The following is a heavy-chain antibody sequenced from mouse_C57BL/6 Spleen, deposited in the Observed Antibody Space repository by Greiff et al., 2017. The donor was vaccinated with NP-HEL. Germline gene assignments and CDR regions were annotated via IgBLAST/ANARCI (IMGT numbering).Heavy chain of an antibody. D-gene: IGHD1-1*01. CDR3: ARDYYGSSYGY. Sequence: QVQLQQPGAELVMPGASVKLSCKASGYTFTSYWMHWVKQRPGQGLEWIGEIDPSDSYTNSNQKFKGKSTLTVDKSSSTAYMQLSSLTSEDSAVYYCARDYYGSSYGYWGQGTTLTVSS. V-gene: IGHV1-69*01. CDR1: GYTFTSYW. CDR2: IDPSDSYT. J-gene: IGHJ2*01.